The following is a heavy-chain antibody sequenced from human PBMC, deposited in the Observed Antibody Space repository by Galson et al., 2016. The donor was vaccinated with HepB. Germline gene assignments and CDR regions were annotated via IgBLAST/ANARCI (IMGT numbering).Heavy chain of an antibody. V-gene: IGHV4-39*01. D-gene: IGHD2-2*03. CDR1: GASINSKTYY. Sequence: LSLTCTGSGASINSKTYYWGWIRQPPGKGLECIGTRSYSGTTHYNPSLKSRVSIAVDTSKNQFSRKLTSGTAADTAIYYGALGYWGHHDRSSHGALVFWGRGTLVTVSS. CDR2: RSYSGTT. J-gene: IGHJ4*02. CDR3: ALGYWGHHDRSSHGALVF.